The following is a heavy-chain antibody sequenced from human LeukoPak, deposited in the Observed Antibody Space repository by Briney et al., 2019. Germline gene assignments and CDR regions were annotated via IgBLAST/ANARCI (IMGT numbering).Heavy chain of an antibody. V-gene: IGHV4-59*01. CDR1: GVSISSYY. CDR2: IYYSGST. CDR3: ARLARGYCSGGSCYSLDY. D-gene: IGHD2-15*01. Sequence: SETLSLTCTVSGVSISSYYWSWIRQPPGKGLEWIGYIYYSGSTNYNPSLKSRVTISVDTSKNQFSLKLSSVTAADTAVYYCARLARGYCSGGSCYSLDYWGQGTLVTVSS. J-gene: IGHJ4*02.